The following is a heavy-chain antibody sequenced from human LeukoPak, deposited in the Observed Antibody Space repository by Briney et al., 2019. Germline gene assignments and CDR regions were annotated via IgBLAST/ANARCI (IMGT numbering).Heavy chain of an antibody. CDR3: ARNFGTSYNS. CDR1: GFTVSSNY. J-gene: IGHJ4*02. CDR2: IYSGGTT. D-gene: IGHD2-2*01. Sequence: GGSLRLSCAASGFTVSSNYMGWVRQAPDKGLECVSVIYSGGTTYYADSVKGRFTISRDISKNTVFLQMNSLRAEDTAVYYCARNFGTSYNSWGQGILVTVSS. V-gene: IGHV3-53*01.